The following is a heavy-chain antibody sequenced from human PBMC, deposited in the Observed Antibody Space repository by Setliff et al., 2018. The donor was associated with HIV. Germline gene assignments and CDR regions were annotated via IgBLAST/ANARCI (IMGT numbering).Heavy chain of an antibody. V-gene: IGHV4-61*09. D-gene: IGHD3-22*01. CDR3: ARGRSRYYYDGSGYYVDY. CDR1: GGSISSGNYY. CDR2: ISTSGRT. Sequence: SETLSLTCTVSGGSISSGNYYWSWIRQPAGKGLEWIGHISTSGRTNYNPSLMSRLTISVDTSKNQFSLKLSSVTAADTAVYYCARGRSRYYYDGSGYYVDYWGQGTLVTVSS. J-gene: IGHJ4*02.